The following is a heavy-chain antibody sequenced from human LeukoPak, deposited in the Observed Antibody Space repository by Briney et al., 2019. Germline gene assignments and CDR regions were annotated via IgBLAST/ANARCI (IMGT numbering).Heavy chain of an antibody. V-gene: IGHV1-18*01. CDR3: AREKLWFGEFPFDN. D-gene: IGHD3-10*01. Sequence: ASVKVSCKASGYTFTDYLINWVRQAPGQGLEWVGSISTKNGYTKLAQKFQGRVAMTKDTSANTIYMDLKSLTFDDAAVYYCAREKLWFGEFPFDNWGQGTLVSVSS. CDR2: ISTKNGYT. J-gene: IGHJ4*02. CDR1: GYTFTDYL.